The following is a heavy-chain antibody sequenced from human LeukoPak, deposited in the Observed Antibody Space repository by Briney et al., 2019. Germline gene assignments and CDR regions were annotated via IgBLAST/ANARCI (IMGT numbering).Heavy chain of an antibody. Sequence: ASVKVSCKASGYTFTNYYMHWVRQAPGQGLEWMGFINPIRGSTSYAQKFQGRVTMTRDTSTSTVYMELNSLRSEDTAVYYCARNDASGLDYWGQGTLVTVSS. D-gene: IGHD3-10*01. J-gene: IGHJ4*02. V-gene: IGHV1-46*03. CDR3: ARNDASGLDY. CDR2: INPIRGST. CDR1: GYTFTNYY.